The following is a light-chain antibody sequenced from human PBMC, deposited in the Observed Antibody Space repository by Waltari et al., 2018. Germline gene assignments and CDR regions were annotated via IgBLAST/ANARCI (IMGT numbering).Light chain of an antibody. CDR1: QGVIDSH. J-gene: IGKJ1*01. Sequence: EIVWTQSPGTLSLSPGERVTLFCRARQGVIDSHLAWYLERPGQAPRPVIHGAFSRATGIADRFRGSGSGTDFTLTISRLEPDDFGVYYCQQYGTSPTTFGQGTKVEIK. V-gene: IGKV3-20*01. CDR3: QQYGTSPTT. CDR2: GAF.